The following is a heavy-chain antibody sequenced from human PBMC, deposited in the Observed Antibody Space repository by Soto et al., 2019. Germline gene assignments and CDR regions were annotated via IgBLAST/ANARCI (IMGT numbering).Heavy chain of an antibody. CDR3: ASTVVEMATKSGFDY. CDR2: ISYDGSNK. J-gene: IGHJ4*02. V-gene: IGHV3-30-3*01. CDR1: GFTFSSYA. Sequence: QVQLVESGGGVVQPGRSLRLSCAASGFTFSSYAMHWVRQAPGKGLEGVAVISYDGSNKYYADSVKGRFTISRDNSKNTLYLQMNSLRAEDTAVYYCASTVVEMATKSGFDYWGQGTLVTVSS. D-gene: IGHD2-2*01.